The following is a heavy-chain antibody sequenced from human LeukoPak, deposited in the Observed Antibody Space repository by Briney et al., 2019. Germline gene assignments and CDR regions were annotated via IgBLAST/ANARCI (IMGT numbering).Heavy chain of an antibody. V-gene: IGHV4-61*02. CDR2: IYTSGST. D-gene: IGHD2-2*01. CDR1: GGSISSGSYY. Sequence: PSETLSLTCTVSGGSISSGSYYWSWIRQPAGKGLEWIGRIYTSGSTNYNPSLKSRVTISVDTSKNQFSLKLSSVTAADTAVYYCARARTYCSSTSCSVDYMDVWGKGTTVTVSS. J-gene: IGHJ6*03. CDR3: ARARTYCSSTSCSVDYMDV.